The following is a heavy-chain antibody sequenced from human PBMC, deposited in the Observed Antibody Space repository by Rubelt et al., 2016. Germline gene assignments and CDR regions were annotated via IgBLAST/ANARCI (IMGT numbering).Heavy chain of an antibody. CDR1: GYTLTELS. CDR3: ATGGGSYYRFDY. CDR2: FDPEDGET. Sequence: QVQLVQSGAEVKKPGASVKVSCKVSGYTLTELSMHWVRQAPGKGREWMGGFDPEDGETIYGQKFQGRVTMTEDTSTDTAYMELGSLRSEDTAVYYCATGGGSYYRFDYWGQGTLVTVSS. D-gene: IGHD1-26*01. J-gene: IGHJ4*02. V-gene: IGHV1-24*01.